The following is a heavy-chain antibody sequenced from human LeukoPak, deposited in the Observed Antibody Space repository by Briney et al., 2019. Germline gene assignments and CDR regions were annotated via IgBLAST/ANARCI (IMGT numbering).Heavy chain of an antibody. J-gene: IGHJ4*02. CDR3: ARYVWGSYPTFEDY. D-gene: IGHD3-16*02. V-gene: IGHV4-59*01. CDR1: GGSISSYY. Sequence: SGPTLVNPSETLSLTCTVSGGSISSYYWSWIRQPPGKGPEWIGYISYSGSTNYNPSLKSRVTISVDTSKNQFSLKLSSVTAADTAVYYCARYVWGSYPTFEDYWGQGTLVTVSS. CDR2: ISYSGST.